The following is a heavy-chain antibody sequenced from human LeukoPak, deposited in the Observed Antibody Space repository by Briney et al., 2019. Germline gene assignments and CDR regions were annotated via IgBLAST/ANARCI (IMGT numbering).Heavy chain of an antibody. V-gene: IGHV4-31*03. J-gene: IGHJ4*02. CDR3: ARVAKKDYYFDY. D-gene: IGHD3/OR15-3a*01. CDR2: IYYSGST. CDR1: GGSISSGGYY. Sequence: PSETLSLTCTVSGGSISSGGYYWSWIRQHPGKGLEWIGYIYYSGSTYYNPSLKSRVTISVDTSKNQFSLKLSSVTAADTAVYYCARVAKKDYYFDYWGQGTLVTVSS.